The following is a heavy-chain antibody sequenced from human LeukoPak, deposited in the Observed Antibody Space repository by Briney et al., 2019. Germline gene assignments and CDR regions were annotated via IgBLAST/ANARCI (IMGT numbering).Heavy chain of an antibody. D-gene: IGHD3-3*02. V-gene: IGHV4-4*07. J-gene: IGHJ6*03. CDR1: GDSTTDDY. Sequence: PSETLSLTCTVSGDSTTDDYYTWIRQPAGKGLEWIGRIHSGGTTNYYPSLMSRVTLSIDKSKKHISLRLTSVTAADTALYYCARDNGSGYTKGYEHYYYYLDVWGKGTTVTVSS. CDR3: ARDNGSGYTKGYEHYYYYLDV. CDR2: IHSGGTT.